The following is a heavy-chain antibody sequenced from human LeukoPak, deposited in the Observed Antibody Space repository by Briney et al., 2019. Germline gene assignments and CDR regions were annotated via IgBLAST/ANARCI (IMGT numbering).Heavy chain of an antibody. CDR1: GGSVSGYY. D-gene: IGHD6-6*01. J-gene: IGHJ5*02. Sequence: SETLSLTCAVYGGSVSGYYLSWIRQPPGKGLEWIGEINHSGSTNYNPSVKSRVTISVDTSKNQFSLKMNSVTAADTAVYYCARGYSSSAYNWFDTWGQGTQVTVSS. V-gene: IGHV4-34*01. CDR3: ARGYSSSAYNWFDT. CDR2: INHSGST.